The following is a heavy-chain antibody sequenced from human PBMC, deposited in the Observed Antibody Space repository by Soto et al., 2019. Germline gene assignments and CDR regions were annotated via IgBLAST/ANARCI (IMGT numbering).Heavy chain of an antibody. J-gene: IGHJ5*02. D-gene: IGHD2-15*01. V-gene: IGHV3-11*06. CDR2: ISPGSRYP. CDR1: GFTFSYYY. Sequence: GGSLRLSCASSGFTFSYYYMSWIRQAPGKGLEWLSYISPGSRYPAYADSVKGRFTISRDNARRSLSLQMNSLTVDDTAIYYCVRGGGGGLFDPWGQGSMVTVSS. CDR3: VRGGGGGLFDP.